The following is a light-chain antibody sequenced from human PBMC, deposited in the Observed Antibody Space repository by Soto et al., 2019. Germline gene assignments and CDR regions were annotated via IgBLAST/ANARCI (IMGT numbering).Light chain of an antibody. CDR3: ATWKDSLDGYV. CDR1: SSNIGSKT. Sequence: QSVLTQPPSASGTPGQRVTISCSGSSSNIGSKTVNWYRQLPGTAPKLLIYNNNERPSGVPDRFSASKSGTSASLAISGLQSEDEADYYCATWKDSLDGYVFGTGTKLTVL. J-gene: IGLJ1*01. V-gene: IGLV1-44*01. CDR2: NNN.